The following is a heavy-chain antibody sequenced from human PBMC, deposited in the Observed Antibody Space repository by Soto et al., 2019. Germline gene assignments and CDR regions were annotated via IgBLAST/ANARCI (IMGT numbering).Heavy chain of an antibody. CDR2: IIPIFGTP. CDR1: GGTFSSYA. CDR3: ARGWETVGATTPFAY. V-gene: IGHV1-69*06. D-gene: IGHD1-26*01. J-gene: IGHJ4*02. Sequence: QVQLVQSGAEVKKPGSSVKVSCKASGGTFSSYAIDWVRQAPGQGLEWMGGIIPIFGTPNYAQKFQGRVTITADKSTRTAYMEVRSLRSEDTAVYYCARGWETVGATTPFAYWGQGTLVTVSS.